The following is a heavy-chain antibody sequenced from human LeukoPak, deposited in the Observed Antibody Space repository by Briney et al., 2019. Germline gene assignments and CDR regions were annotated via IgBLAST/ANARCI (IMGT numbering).Heavy chain of an antibody. CDR2: ISSSGSTI. V-gene: IGHV3-48*03. Sequence: GSLRLSCAASGFTFSSYEMNWVRQAPGKGLEWVSYISSSGSTIYYADSVKGRFTISRDNAKNSLYLQMNSLRAEDTAVYYCARGVYYDILTGYSDDAFDIWGQGTMVTVSS. CDR1: GFTFSSYE. J-gene: IGHJ3*02. D-gene: IGHD3-9*01. CDR3: ARGVYYDILTGYSDDAFDI.